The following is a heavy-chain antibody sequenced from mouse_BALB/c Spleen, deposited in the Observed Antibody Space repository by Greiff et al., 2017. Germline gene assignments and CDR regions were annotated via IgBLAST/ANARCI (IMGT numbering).Heavy chain of an antibody. V-gene: IGHV1-7*01. CDR3: AEVRGSSHY. J-gene: IGHJ2*01. CDR2: INPSTGYT. CDR1: GYTFTSYC. Sequence: VQLQQSGAELAKPGASVKMSCKASGYTFTSYCMHWVKQRPGQGLEWIGYINPSTGYTEYNQKFKDKATLTADKSSSTAYMQLSSLTSEDSAVYYCAEVRGSSHYWGQGTTLTVSS. D-gene: IGHD1-1*01.